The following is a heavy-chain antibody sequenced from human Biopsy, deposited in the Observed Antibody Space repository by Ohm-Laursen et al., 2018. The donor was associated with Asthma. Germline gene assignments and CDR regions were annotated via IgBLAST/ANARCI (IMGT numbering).Heavy chain of an antibody. CDR3: ARLIPGNSDY. Sequence: SLRLSCAASGFTFSNYGMHWVRQVPGKGLEWVSLISWDGGRTYHGDSVKGRFTISRDNAKNSLFLQMNSLRAEDTAVYYCARLIPGNSDYWGQGTLVTVPS. D-gene: IGHD2-21*01. CDR1: GFTFSNYG. V-gene: IGHV3-43D*04. CDR2: ISWDGGRT. J-gene: IGHJ4*02.